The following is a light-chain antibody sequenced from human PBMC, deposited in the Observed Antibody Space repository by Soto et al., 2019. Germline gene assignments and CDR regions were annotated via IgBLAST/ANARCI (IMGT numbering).Light chain of an antibody. J-gene: IGKJ4*01. V-gene: IGKV1-39*01. CDR2: AAS. CDR1: QSISNH. Sequence: DIQMTQSPSSLSASVEDRFIITCRASQSISNHLNWYQQKPGKAPKLLIFAASSLQSGVPSRFSGSGSGTDFTLTISSLQPEDFATYYCQQTESYPSTFGGGTKVDIK. CDR3: QQTESYPST.